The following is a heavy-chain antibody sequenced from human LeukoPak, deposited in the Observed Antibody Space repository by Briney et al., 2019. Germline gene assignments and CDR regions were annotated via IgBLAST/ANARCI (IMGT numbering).Heavy chain of an antibody. Sequence: GGSLRLSCAASGFTFSSYSMNWVRQAPGKGLEWVSYISSSSSTIYYADSVKGRFTISRDNAKNSLYLQMNSLRAEDTAVYYCARLYPAFDIRGQGTMVTVSS. D-gene: IGHD2-15*01. CDR3: ARLYPAFDI. J-gene: IGHJ3*02. V-gene: IGHV3-48*01. CDR2: ISSSSSTI. CDR1: GFTFSSYS.